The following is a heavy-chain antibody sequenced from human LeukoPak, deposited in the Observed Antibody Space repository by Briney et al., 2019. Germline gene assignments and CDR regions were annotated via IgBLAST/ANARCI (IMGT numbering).Heavy chain of an antibody. CDR2: IYSGGST. J-gene: IGHJ4*02. Sequence: GGSLRLSCAASGFTVSSNYMSWVRQAPGKGLVWVSVIYSGGSTYYADSVKGRFTISRDNSKNTLYLQMNSLRAEDTAVYYCARGSGGSQTGYFDYWGQGTLVTVSS. V-gene: IGHV3-66*01. D-gene: IGHD1-26*01. CDR1: GFTVSSNY. CDR3: ARGSGGSQTGYFDY.